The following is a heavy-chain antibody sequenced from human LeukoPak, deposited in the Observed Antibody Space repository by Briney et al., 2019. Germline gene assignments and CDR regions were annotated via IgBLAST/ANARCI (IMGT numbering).Heavy chain of an antibody. CDR2: ISYDGSNK. Sequence: GGSLRLSCAASGFTFSSYGMHWVRQAPGKGLEWVAVISYDGSNKYYADSVKGRFTISRDNSKNTLYLQMNSLRAEDTAVYYCAKDGRGFAYCSSTSCYFDNWGQGTLVTVSS. CDR1: GFTFSSYG. D-gene: IGHD2-2*01. V-gene: IGHV3-30*18. CDR3: AKDGRGFAYCSSTSCYFDN. J-gene: IGHJ1*01.